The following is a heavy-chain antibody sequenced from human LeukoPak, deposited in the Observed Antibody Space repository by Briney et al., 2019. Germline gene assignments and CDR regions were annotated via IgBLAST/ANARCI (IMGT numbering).Heavy chain of an antibody. CDR1: GGTFSNYA. D-gene: IGHD3-3*01. CDR3: AIRVRNFDY. J-gene: IGHJ4*02. CDR2: IIPILNIT. Sequence: GASVKVSCKASGGTFSNYAISWVRQAPGQGLEWMGRIIPILNITNYAQKFQGRITITADNFSSTIYMQLSSLRSEDTAVCYCAIRVRNFDYWGPGSLVIVSS. V-gene: IGHV1-69*04.